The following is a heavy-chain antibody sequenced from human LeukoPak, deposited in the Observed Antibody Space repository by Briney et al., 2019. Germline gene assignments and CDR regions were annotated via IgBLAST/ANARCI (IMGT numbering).Heavy chain of an antibody. D-gene: IGHD6-13*01. V-gene: IGHV1-24*01. CDR2: FDPEDGET. J-gene: IGHJ4*02. Sequence: ASVKVSCKVSGYTLTELSMHWVRQAPGRGLEWMGGFDPEDGETIYAQKFQGRVTMTEDTSTDTAYMELSSLRSEDTAVYYCATITPTPSSSLEYWGQGTLVTVSS. CDR3: ATITPTPSSSLEY. CDR1: GYTLTELS.